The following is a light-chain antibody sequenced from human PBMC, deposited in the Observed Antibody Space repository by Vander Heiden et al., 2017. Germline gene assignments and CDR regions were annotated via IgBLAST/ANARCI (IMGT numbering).Light chain of an antibody. J-gene: IGKJ1*01. V-gene: IGKV1-39*01. CDR3: QQTYSPRT. CDR2: ASS. CDR1: QGISTY. Sequence: DLQMTPSPSSLSASLVDRVTITCRASQGISTYLNWYQQKSGKAPKLLISASSSLQAGVPSRFSGSGSGTDFTLTISSLQPEDVATYYCQQTYSPRTFGQGTKVEI.